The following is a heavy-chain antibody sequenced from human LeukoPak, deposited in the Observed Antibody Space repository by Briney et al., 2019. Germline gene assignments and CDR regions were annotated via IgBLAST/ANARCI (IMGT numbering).Heavy chain of an antibody. J-gene: IGHJ4*02. CDR2: ISAYNGNT. Sequence: GASVKVSCKASGYTFTSYGISWVRQAPGQGLEWMGWISAYNGNTNYAQKLQGRVTMTTDTSTSTAYMELRSLRSDDTAVYYCARVPLVVVAATNFDDWGQGTQVTVSS. D-gene: IGHD2-15*01. V-gene: IGHV1-18*01. CDR1: GYTFTSYG. CDR3: ARVPLVVVAATNFDD.